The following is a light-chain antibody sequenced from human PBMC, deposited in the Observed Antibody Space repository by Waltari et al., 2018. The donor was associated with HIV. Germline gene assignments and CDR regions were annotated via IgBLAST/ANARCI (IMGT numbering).Light chain of an antibody. CDR1: GGDIGVFDF. J-gene: IGLJ3*02. Sequence: QSALTQPASVSGSPGQSITISCTATGGDIGVFDFLSWYQQFPPKAPQLIIYGVTCRPSGVSRRFSGSKAGDTASLTISGLRTEDEAEYYCSSFTLTNNLMFGGGTTLTVL. CDR3: SSFTLTNNLM. V-gene: IGLV2-14*03. CDR2: GVT.